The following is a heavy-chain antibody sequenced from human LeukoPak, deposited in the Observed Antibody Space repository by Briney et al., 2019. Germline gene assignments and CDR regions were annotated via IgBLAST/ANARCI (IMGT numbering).Heavy chain of an antibody. Sequence: SETLSLTCTVSGGSISSYYWSWIRQPAGKELEWIGRIYTSGSTNYNPSLKSRVTMSVDTSKNQFSLKLSSVTAADTAVYYCARDGYDSHTWWFDPWGQGTLVTVSS. D-gene: IGHD3-22*01. CDR2: IYTSGST. V-gene: IGHV4-4*07. CDR1: GGSISSYY. J-gene: IGHJ5*02. CDR3: ARDGYDSHTWWFDP.